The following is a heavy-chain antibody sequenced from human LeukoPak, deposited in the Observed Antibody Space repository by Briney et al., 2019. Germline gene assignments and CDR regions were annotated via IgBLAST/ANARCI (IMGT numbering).Heavy chain of an antibody. V-gene: IGHV3-30*18. J-gene: IGHJ6*02. Sequence: GGSLRLSCAASGFTFSSYGMHWVRQAPGKGLEWVAVISYDGSNKYYADSVKGRFTISRDNSKNTLYLQMNSLRAEDTAVYYCAKDLRPYEDYYYGMDVWGQGTTVTVSS. CDR1: GFTFSSYG. D-gene: IGHD3-16*01. CDR3: AKDLRPYEDYYYGMDV. CDR2: ISYDGSNK.